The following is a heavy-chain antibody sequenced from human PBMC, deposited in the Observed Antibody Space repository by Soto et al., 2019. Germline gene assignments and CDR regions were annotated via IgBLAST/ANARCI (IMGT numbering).Heavy chain of an antibody. CDR2: ISAYNGNT. V-gene: IGHV1-18*01. J-gene: IGHJ3*02. CDR1: GYTFTSYG. CDR3: ARVVLTGYYRGDAFDI. Sequence: GASVKVSCKASGYTFTSYGISWVRQAPGQGLEWMGWISAYNGNTNYAQKLQGRVTMTTDTSTSTAYMELRSLRSDDTAVYYCARVVLTGYYRGDAFDIWGQGTMVTVS. D-gene: IGHD3-9*01.